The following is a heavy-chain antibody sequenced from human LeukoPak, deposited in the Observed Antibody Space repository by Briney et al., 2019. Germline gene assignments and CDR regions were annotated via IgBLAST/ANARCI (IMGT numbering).Heavy chain of an antibody. V-gene: IGHV4-39*02. Sequence: PSETLSLTCTVSGDSISRSTYYWAWIRQPPGKGLEWIGSVYYGRSPYFNPSLESRATISVDTSKNHFSLKMSSVTAADTAVYYCARSSGTGTFSYWGHGTLVTVSS. CDR3: ARSSGTGTFSY. D-gene: IGHD6-25*01. CDR1: GDSISRSTYY. J-gene: IGHJ4*01. CDR2: VYYGRSP.